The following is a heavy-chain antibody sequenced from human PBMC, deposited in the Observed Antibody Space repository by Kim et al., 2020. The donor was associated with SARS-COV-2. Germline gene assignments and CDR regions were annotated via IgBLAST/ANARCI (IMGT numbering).Heavy chain of an antibody. V-gene: IGHV5-51*01. J-gene: IGHJ6*02. Sequence: GESLKISCKGSGYSFTSYWIGWVRQMPGKGLEWMGIIYPGDSDTRYSPSFQGQVTISADKSISTAYLQWSSLKASDTAMYYCASSWVCSGGSCYSDYYYGMDVWGQGTTVTVSS. CDR1: GYSFTSYW. CDR2: IYPGDSDT. D-gene: IGHD2-15*01. CDR3: ASSWVCSGGSCYSDYYYGMDV.